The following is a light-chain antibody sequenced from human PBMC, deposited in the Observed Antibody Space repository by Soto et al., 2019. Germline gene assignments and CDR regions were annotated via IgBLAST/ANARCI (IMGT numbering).Light chain of an antibody. CDR3: HWFGSSPLDT. CDR1: QTISSSF. Sequence: EIVLTQSPGTLSLSPGERATLSCRASQTISSSFLAWYQQKPGQAPRLLIYRASRRAPGIPDRFSGSGSWTDFTLTISRLEPEDFEVYYCHWFGSSPLDTFGPGTKVEIK. J-gene: IGKJ3*01. V-gene: IGKV3-20*01. CDR2: RAS.